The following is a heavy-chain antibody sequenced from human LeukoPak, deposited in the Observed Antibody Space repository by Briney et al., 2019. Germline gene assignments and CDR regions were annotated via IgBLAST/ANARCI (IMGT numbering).Heavy chain of an antibody. CDR1: GESFSGYY. V-gene: IGHV4-34*01. CDR2: INQSGST. Sequence: SETLSLTCAVYGESFSGYYRSWIRQPPGKGLEWIGEINQSGSTNYNSSLKGWVTISVNSSKNQFSLRLSSVTAADTAVYYCASATSVYYYYHGMDVWGQGTSVTVSS. J-gene: IGHJ6*02. CDR3: ASATSVYYYYHGMDV.